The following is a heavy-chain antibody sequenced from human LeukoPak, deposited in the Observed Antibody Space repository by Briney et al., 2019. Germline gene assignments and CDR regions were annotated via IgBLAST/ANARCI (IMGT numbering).Heavy chain of an antibody. V-gene: IGHV3-73*01. CDR1: GFTFSGSG. J-gene: IGHJ4*02. D-gene: IGHD3-10*01. CDR2: IRSKANSYAT. CDR3: RGAEEYFDH. Sequence: PGGSLRLSCAASGFTFSGSGMYWVRQASGKGLEWVGRIRSKANSYATAYAASVKGRFTISRDDSKNTAYLQMNSLKTEDTAVYYCRGAEEYFDHWGQGTLVTVSS.